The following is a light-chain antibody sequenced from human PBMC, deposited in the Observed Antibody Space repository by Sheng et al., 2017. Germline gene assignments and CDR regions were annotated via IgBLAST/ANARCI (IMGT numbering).Light chain of an antibody. J-gene: IGKJ1*01. Sequence: DIQMTQSPSTLSASVGDRVTITCRATQSISRWVAWYQQKPGKAPKLLICKASSLETGVPSRFSGSGSGTEFTLTISSLQPDDFATYYCQQYYGYPWTFGQGTKVEIK. CDR2: KAS. CDR1: QSISRW. V-gene: IGKV1-5*03. CDR3: QQYYGYPWT.